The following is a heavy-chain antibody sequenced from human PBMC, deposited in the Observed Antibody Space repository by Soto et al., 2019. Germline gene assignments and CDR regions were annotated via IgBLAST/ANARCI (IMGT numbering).Heavy chain of an antibody. Sequence: ASVKVSCKASGYTFTSYYMHWVRQAPGQGLEWMGIINPSGGSTSYAQKFQGRVTMTRDTSTSTVYMELSSLRSEDTAVYYCARVYCSSTSCPRGWFDPWGQGTLVTVSS. V-gene: IGHV1-46*01. D-gene: IGHD2-2*01. J-gene: IGHJ5*02. CDR1: GYTFTSYY. CDR2: INPSGGST. CDR3: ARVYCSSTSCPRGWFDP.